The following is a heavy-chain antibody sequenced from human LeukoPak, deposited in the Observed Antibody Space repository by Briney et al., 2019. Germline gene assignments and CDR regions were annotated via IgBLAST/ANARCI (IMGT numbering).Heavy chain of an antibody. J-gene: IGHJ4*02. CDR1: GYTFTSYY. Sequence: ASVKVSCTASGYTFTSYYMHWVRQAPGQGLEWMGIINPSGGSTSYAQKFQGRVTMTRDTSTSTVYMELSSLRSEDTAVYYCARGGGLSYSSGWTHDYWGQGTLVTVSS. CDR3: ARGGGLSYSSGWTHDY. D-gene: IGHD6-25*01. CDR2: INPSGGST. V-gene: IGHV1-46*01.